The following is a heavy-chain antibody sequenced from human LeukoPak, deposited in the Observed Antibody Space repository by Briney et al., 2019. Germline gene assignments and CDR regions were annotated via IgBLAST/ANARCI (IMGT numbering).Heavy chain of an antibody. J-gene: IGHJ6*02. CDR1: GGSISSYY. V-gene: IGHV4-59*01. D-gene: IGHD3-10*01. Sequence: PSETLSLTCTVSGGSISSYYWSWIRQPPGKGLEWIGYIYYSGSTNYNPSLKSRVTISVDTSKNQFSLKLSSVTAADTAVYYCARDRGWFGELNHGMDVWGQGTTVTVSS. CDR2: IYYSGST. CDR3: ARDRGWFGELNHGMDV.